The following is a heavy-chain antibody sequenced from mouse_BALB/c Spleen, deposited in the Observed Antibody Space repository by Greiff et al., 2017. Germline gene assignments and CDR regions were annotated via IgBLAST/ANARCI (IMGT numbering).Heavy chain of an antibody. J-gene: IGHJ2*01. CDR3: VRGYDGYYFDY. D-gene: IGHD2-14*01. V-gene: IGHV1-7*01. CDR1: GYPFTTYW. Sequence: VQLQQSGAELAKPGASVKLSCKASGYPFTTYWMHWVKQRPGQGLEWIGYINPSTGYTEYNQKFKDKATLTADKSSNTAYMQLSSLTSEDSAVYYCVRGYDGYYFDYWGQGTTLTVSS. CDR2: INPSTGYT.